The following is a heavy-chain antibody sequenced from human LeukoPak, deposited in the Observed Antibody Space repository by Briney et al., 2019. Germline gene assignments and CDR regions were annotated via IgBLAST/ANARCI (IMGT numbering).Heavy chain of an antibody. CDR1: GGSISSGGYY. CDR2: TYYSGST. CDR3: ARDRASGIVVATRYFDL. D-gene: IGHD3-22*01. Sequence: SETLSLTCTVSGGSISSGGYYWSWIRQHPGKGLEWIGYTYYSGSTCYNPSLKSRVTISVDTSKNQFSLKLSSVTAADTAVYYCARDRASGIVVATRYFDLWGRGTLVTASS. J-gene: IGHJ2*01. V-gene: IGHV4-31*03.